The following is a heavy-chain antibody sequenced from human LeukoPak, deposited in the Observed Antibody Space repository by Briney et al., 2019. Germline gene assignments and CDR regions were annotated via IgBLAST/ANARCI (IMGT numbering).Heavy chain of an antibody. J-gene: IGHJ4*02. D-gene: IGHD6-13*01. V-gene: IGHV3-21*05. CDR3: ARDQMIAAAGLDY. CDR1: GFTFSSYN. CDR2: IPSSGSDI. Sequence: GGSLRLSCAASGFTFSSYNMNWVRQAPGKGLEWVSYIPSSGSDIYYADSVKGRFTISRDNAKNTLYLQMNSLRAEDTAVYYCARDQMIAAAGLDYWGQGTLVTVSS.